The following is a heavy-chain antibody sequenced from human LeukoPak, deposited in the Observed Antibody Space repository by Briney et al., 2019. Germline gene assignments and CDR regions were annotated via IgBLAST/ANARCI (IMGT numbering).Heavy chain of an antibody. CDR2: ISNTGGST. V-gene: IGHV3-23*01. D-gene: IGHD2-15*01. CDR3: AQQVGYCSSGSCYFTY. J-gene: IGHJ1*01. CDR1: GFSFNTYA. Sequence: GGSLRLSRAASGFSFNTYAMSWVRQAPGKGLEWVSAISNTGGSTYYADSVKGRFTISRDKSKNTLSLQMNSLRAEDTAVYYYAQQVGYCSSGSCYFTYWGQGTLVTVSS.